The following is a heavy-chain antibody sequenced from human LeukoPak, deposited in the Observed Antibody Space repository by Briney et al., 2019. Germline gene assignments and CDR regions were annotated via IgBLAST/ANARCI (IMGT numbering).Heavy chain of an antibody. J-gene: IGHJ3*02. CDR1: GGFISGYY. Sequence: SETLSLTCTVSGGFISGYYWSWIRQPPGKGLEWIGYIYYSGSTNYNPSLKSRVTISVDTSKNQFSLKLSSVTAADTAVYYCARPGSSGWYVGAFDIWGQGTMVTVSS. D-gene: IGHD6-19*01. CDR3: ARPGSSGWYVGAFDI. CDR2: IYYSGST. V-gene: IGHV4-59*01.